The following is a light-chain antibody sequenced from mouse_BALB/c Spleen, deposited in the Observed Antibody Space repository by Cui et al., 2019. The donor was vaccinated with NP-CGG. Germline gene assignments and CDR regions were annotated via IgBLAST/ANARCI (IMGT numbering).Light chain of an antibody. CDR3: ALWYSNHWV. V-gene: IGLV1*01. CDR2: GTN. CDR1: TGAVTTSNY. Sequence: QAVVTQESALTTSPGETVTLTCRSSTGAVTTSNYANWVQKKPDHLFTGLIGGTNNRVPGVPARFSGSLIGDKAALTITGAHTEDEAIYFCALWYSNHWVFGGGTKLTVL. J-gene: IGLJ1*01.